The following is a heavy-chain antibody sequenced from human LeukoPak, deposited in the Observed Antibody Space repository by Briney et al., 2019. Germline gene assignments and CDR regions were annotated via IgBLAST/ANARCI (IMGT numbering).Heavy chain of an antibody. D-gene: IGHD6-19*01. CDR3: ARDSGWPAPPYCMDV. V-gene: IGHV1-2*02. Sequence: ASVKDSCKATGYTYAGHYMHWVRQAPAQGLEGVGWINPNSGGTNYAQKLQGRVTMTRDTSISTAYMELSRLRDDETAVYNCARDSGWPAPPYCMDVCGPGTTVTVSS. CDR1: GYTYAGHY. CDR2: INPNSGGT. J-gene: IGHJ6*02.